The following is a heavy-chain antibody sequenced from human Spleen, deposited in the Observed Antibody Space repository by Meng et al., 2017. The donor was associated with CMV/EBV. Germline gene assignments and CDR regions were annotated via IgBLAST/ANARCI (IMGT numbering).Heavy chain of an antibody. V-gene: IGHV3-66*01. Sequence: GQLGESGGGLVQPGGSLRLSCAASGFTVSSNYMSWVRQAPGKGLEWVSVIYSGGSTYYADSVKGRFTISRDNSKNTLYLQMNSLRAEDTAVYYCAREGAAAAPDYWGQGTLVTVSS. D-gene: IGHD6-13*01. CDR3: AREGAAAAPDY. J-gene: IGHJ4*02. CDR1: GFTVSSNY. CDR2: IYSGGST.